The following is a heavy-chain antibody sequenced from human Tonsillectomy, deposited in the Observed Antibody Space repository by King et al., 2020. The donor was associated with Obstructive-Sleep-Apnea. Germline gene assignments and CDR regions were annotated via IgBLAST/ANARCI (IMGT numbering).Heavy chain of an antibody. CDR3: AKDLGWGAGIVVEYAFDI. V-gene: IGHV3-23*04. Sequence: VQLVESGGGLVQPGGSLRLSCAASGFTFISYAMSCVRQAPGKGLEWVSAIRVSVVRTYYAASVNGRFIISREKSKNTLYLQMNRLRAEDTDVYYCAKDLGWGAGIVVEYAFDIWGQGTMVTVSS. CDR2: IRVSVVRT. D-gene: IGHD2-21*01. CDR1: GFTFISYA. J-gene: IGHJ3*02.